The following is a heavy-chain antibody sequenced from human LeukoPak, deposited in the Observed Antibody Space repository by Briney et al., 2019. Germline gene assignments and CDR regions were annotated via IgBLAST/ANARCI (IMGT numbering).Heavy chain of an antibody. CDR2: EDGGP. CDR1: GHTLTELS. V-gene: IGHV1-24*01. J-gene: IGHJ4*02. D-gene: IGHD3-16*02. Sequence: GASVKVSCKVSGHTLTELSMHWVRQAPGKGLEWMGGEDGGPIYAQKFQGRVTMTEDTSTDTAYMDVSSLRSEDTAVYYCVSIDLDSWGQGTLVTVSS. CDR3: VSIDLDS.